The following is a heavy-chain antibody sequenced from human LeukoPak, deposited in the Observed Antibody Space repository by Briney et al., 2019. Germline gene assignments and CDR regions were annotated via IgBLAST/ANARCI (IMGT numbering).Heavy chain of an antibody. CDR3: ARGSSYHTVTNDY. J-gene: IGHJ4*02. CDR1: GFTFSSYA. CDR2: ISYDGSNK. V-gene: IGHV3-30-3*01. D-gene: IGHD4-11*01. Sequence: PGGSLRLSCAASGFTFSSYAMHWVRQAPGKGLEWVAVISYDGSNKYCADSVKGRFTISRDNSKNTLYLQMNSLRAEDTAVYYCARGSSYHTVTNDYWGQGTLVTVSS.